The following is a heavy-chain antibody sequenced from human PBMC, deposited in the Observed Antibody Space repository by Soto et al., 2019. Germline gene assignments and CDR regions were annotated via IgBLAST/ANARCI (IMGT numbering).Heavy chain of an antibody. CDR3: ARGGYSYGYIWFDP. Sequence: GGSLRLSCAASGFTVSSNYMSWVRQAPGKGLEWVSYISSSSSTIYYADSVKGRFTISRDSAKNSLYLQMNSLRAEDTAVYYCARGGYSYGYIWFDPWGQGTLVTVSS. CDR1: GFTVSSNY. D-gene: IGHD5-18*01. CDR2: ISSSSSTI. V-gene: IGHV3-48*01. J-gene: IGHJ5*02.